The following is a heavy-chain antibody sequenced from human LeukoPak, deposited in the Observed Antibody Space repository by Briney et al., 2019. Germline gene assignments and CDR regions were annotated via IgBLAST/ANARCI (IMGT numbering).Heavy chain of an antibody. J-gene: IGHJ4*02. V-gene: IGHV1-2*02. CDR1: GYTFTGYY. Sequence: ASVKVSCKASGYTFTGYYMHWVRQAPAQGREWMGWINPNSGGTNYAQEFQGRVTMTRDNSISTGYMDLSSLGSDDTAVYYCGRVGALVLWGQGTLVTVSS. D-gene: IGHD5-18*01. CDR2: INPNSGGT. CDR3: GRVGALVL.